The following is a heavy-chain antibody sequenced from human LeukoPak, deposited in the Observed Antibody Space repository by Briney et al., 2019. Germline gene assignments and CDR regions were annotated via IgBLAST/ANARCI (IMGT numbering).Heavy chain of an antibody. V-gene: IGHV3-53*01. CDR3: AKSGRGSGSYYNAYYFDY. CDR1: GFTVSSNY. J-gene: IGHJ4*02. CDR2: IYSGGST. Sequence: PGGSLRLSCAASGFTVSSNYMSWVRQAPGKGLEWVSVIYSGGSTYYADSVKGRFTISRDNSKNTLYLQMNSLRAEDTAVYYCAKSGRGSGSYYNAYYFDYWGQGTLVTVSS. D-gene: IGHD3-10*01.